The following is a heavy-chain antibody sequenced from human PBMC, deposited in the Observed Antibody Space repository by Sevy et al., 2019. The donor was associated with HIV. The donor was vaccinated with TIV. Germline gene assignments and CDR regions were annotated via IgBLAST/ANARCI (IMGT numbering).Heavy chain of an antibody. J-gene: IGHJ3*02. CDR3: ARVAIGSDAFDI. D-gene: IGHD2-2*03. CDR1: GGSISSYY. Sequence: AESLSLTCTVSGGSISSYYWSWIRQPAGKGLERIGRIYTSGSTNYNPSLKSRVTMSVDASKNQFSLKLRSVTAADTAVYDCARVAIGSDAFDIWGQGTMVTVSS. V-gene: IGHV4-4*07. CDR2: IYTSGST.